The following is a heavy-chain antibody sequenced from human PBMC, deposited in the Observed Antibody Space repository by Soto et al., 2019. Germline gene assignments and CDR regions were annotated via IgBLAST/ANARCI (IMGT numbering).Heavy chain of an antibody. CDR2: IKSKTEGGTT. CDR3: DTSIYSYTYFRY. CDR1: GFTFSNAW. V-gene: IGHV3-15*02. D-gene: IGHD5-18*01. J-gene: IGHJ4*02. Sequence: EVQLVESGGALVKPGESLRLSCAASGFTFSNAWMSWVRQAPGKGLEWVGRIKSKTEGGTTDHAAPVKGRFNVSRDDSKNTLYLHMNSLKTEDTAVYYCDTSIYSYTYFRYWGLGTLVTVSS.